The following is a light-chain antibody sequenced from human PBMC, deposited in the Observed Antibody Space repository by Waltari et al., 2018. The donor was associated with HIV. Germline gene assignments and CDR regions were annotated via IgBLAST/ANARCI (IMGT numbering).Light chain of an antibody. CDR2: EVN. V-gene: IGLV2-23*02. CDR3: CSYASSTTYV. Sequence: QSALTQPASVSGSPGQSITIPCTVTNSAVGNYTLVSWYHQHPGKAPKLMIYEVNKRPSGISDRFSGSKSDNTASLTISGLQAEDEADYYCCSYASSTTYVFGTGTKITVL. J-gene: IGLJ1*01. CDR1: NSAVGNYTL.